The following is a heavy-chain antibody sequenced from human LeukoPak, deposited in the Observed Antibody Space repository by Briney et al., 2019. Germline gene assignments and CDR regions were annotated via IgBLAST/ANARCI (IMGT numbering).Heavy chain of an antibody. J-gene: IGHJ5*02. Sequence: SVKVSCKASGGTFSSYAISWVRQAPGQGLEWMGGIIPIFGTANYAQKFQGRVTITADESTSTAYMELSSLRSEDTAMYYCARGFDCSGGSCYGVWFDPWGQGTLVTVSS. CDR1: GGTFSSYA. CDR3: ARGFDCSGGSCYGVWFDP. D-gene: IGHD2-15*01. CDR2: IIPIFGTA. V-gene: IGHV1-69*01.